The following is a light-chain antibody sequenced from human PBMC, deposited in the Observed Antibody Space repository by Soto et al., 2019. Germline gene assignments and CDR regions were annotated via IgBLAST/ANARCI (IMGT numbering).Light chain of an antibody. V-gene: IGLV2-23*01. CDR3: CSYLGSSTV. J-gene: IGLJ7*01. Sequence: QSVLTQPASVSGSPGQSITISCNGVSGDVGNYNLVSWYQQHPAKAPKLIIYEDDKRPSGVSNRFSGSKSGDTASLTISGLQSEDEAAYYCCSYLGSSTVFGGGAQLTVL. CDR1: SGDVGNYNL. CDR2: EDD.